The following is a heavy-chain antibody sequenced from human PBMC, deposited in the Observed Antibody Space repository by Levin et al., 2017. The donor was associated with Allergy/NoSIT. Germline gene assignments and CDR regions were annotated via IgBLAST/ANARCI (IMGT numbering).Heavy chain of an antibody. Sequence: KISCKASGFTFTSSAVQWVRQARGQRLEWIGWIVVGSGNTNYAQKFQERVTITRDMSTSTAYMELSSLRSEDTAVYYCAATARGRLTGPPGDSWGQGTLVTVSS. D-gene: IGHD3-9*01. CDR3: AATARGRLTGPPGDS. V-gene: IGHV1-58*01. CDR1: GFTFTSSA. J-gene: IGHJ4*02. CDR2: IVVGSGNT.